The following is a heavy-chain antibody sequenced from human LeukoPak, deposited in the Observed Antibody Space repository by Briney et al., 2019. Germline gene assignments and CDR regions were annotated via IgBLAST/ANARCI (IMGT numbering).Heavy chain of an antibody. CDR2: ISGSGGST. D-gene: IGHD6-19*01. J-gene: IGHJ5*02. Sequence: GGSLRLSWAASGFTFSSYAMSWVRQAPGKGLEWVSAISGSGGSTYYADSVKGRFTISRDNSKNTLYLQMNSLRAEDTAVYYCAKGGGWYWDHNWFDPWGQGTLVTVSS. CDR1: GFTFSSYA. V-gene: IGHV3-23*01. CDR3: AKGGGWYWDHNWFDP.